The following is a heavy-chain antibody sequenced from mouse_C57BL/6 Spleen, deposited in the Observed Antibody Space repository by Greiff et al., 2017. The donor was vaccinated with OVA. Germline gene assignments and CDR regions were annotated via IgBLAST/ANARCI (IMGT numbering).Heavy chain of an antibody. Sequence: VKLQQPGAELVMPGASVKLSCKASGYTFTSYWMHWVKQRPGQGLEWIGEIDPSDSYTNYNQKFKGKSTLTVDKSSSTAYMQLSSLTSEDSAVYYCARSRGSSGYLFDYWGQGTTLTVSS. CDR2: IDPSDSYT. CDR3: ARSRGSSGYLFDY. J-gene: IGHJ2*01. CDR1: GYTFTSYW. V-gene: IGHV1-69*01. D-gene: IGHD3-2*02.